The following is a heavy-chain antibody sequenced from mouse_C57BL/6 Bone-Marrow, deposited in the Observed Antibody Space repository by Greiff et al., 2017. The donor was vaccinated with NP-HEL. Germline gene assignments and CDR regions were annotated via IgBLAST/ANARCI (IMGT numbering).Heavy chain of an antibody. J-gene: IGHJ2*01. CDR3: ARRGRRYYGSLDY. D-gene: IGHD1-1*01. CDR1: GYTFTSYW. CDR2: IYPGSGST. V-gene: IGHV1-55*01. Sequence: QVQLQQPGAELVKPGASVKMSCKASGYTFTSYWITWVKQRPGQGLEWIGDIYPGSGSTNYNEKFKSKATLTVDTSSSTAYMQLSSLTSEDSAVYYCARRGRRYYGSLDYWGQEPLSQSPQ.